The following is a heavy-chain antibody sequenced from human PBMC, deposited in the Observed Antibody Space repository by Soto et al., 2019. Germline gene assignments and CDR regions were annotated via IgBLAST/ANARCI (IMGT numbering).Heavy chain of an antibody. J-gene: IGHJ6*02. CDR1: GGSISSSSYY. V-gene: IGHV4-39*01. CDR3: ARLAGGPLSYYGMDV. CDR2: IYYSGST. D-gene: IGHD6-19*01. Sequence: QLQLQESGPGLVKPSETLSLTCTVSGGSISSSSYYWGWIRQPPGKGLEWIGSIYYSGSTYYNPSLKSRVTISVDTSKNQFSLKLSSVTAADTAVYYCARLAGGPLSYYGMDVWGQGTTVTVSS.